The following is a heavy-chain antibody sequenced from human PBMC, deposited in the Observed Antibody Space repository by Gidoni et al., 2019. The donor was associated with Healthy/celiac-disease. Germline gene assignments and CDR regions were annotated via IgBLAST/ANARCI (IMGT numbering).Heavy chain of an antibody. J-gene: IGHJ4*02. CDR2: IDWDDDK. V-gene: IGHV2-70*01. CDR1: GFSLSTSGMC. Sequence: QVTLRESGPALVKPTQTLTLTCPFSGFSLSTSGMCVSWIRQPPGKALEWLALIDWDDDKYYSTSLKTRLTISKDTSKNQVVLTMTNMDPVDTATYYCARIKIGGSGSYYPFDYWGQGTLVTVSS. D-gene: IGHD3-10*01. CDR3: ARIKIGGSGSYYPFDY.